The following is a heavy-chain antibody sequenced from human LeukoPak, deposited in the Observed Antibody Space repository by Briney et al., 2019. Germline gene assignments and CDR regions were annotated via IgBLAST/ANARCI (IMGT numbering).Heavy chain of an antibody. J-gene: IGHJ4*02. CDR3: ACYDYGDYEFDY. Sequence: SETLSLTCAVSGGSISSGGYSWSWIRQPPGKGLEWIGYIHHSGSTYYNPSLKSRVSISGDRSKNQFSLKLSSVTAADTAVYYCACYDYGDYEFDYWGQGTLVTVSS. V-gene: IGHV4-30-2*01. CDR2: IHHSGST. D-gene: IGHD4-17*01. CDR1: GGSISSGGYS.